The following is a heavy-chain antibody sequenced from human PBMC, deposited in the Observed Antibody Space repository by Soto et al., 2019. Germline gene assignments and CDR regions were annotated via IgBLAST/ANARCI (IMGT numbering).Heavy chain of an antibody. D-gene: IGHD3-22*01. V-gene: IGHV4-59*11. CDR3: ERYGQGGNYDSSGALDI. J-gene: IGHJ3*02. CDR1: GCYINNHY. CDR2: IRYRGST. Sequence: SAPLSLTCTVSGCYINNHYWRWIRQPPGKGLGWIGFIRYRGSTNYNPSRKSRVTITGDTAKSHFSLKLSSVTAAETAVYSCERYGQGGNYDSSGALDIWGQGTMVT.